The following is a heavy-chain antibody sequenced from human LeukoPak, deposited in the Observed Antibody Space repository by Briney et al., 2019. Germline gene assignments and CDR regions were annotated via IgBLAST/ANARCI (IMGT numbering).Heavy chain of an antibody. Sequence: PGGSLRLSCAASGFTLNKYAMHWVRQAPGQGLESVAVISSDGREEFYPDSVKGRFTISRDTSKNTLYLQMNTLRVEDTAVYYCARDGQLDFWGQGTLVTVSS. CDR2: ISSDGREE. CDR3: ARDGQLDF. V-gene: IGHV3-30*04. J-gene: IGHJ4*02. CDR1: GFTLNKYA. D-gene: IGHD6-6*01.